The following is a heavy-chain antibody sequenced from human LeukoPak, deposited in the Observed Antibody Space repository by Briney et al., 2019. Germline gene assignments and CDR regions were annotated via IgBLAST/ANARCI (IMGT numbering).Heavy chain of an antibody. D-gene: IGHD1-26*01. CDR3: ARKTVGAKNWFDP. J-gene: IGHJ5*02. CDR1: GFTFSSYE. Sequence: GGSLRLSCAASGFTFSSYEMNWFRQAPGKGLEWASYISPSAGTIYYADSVKGRFTISRDNAKNSVYLLMNSLRAEDSAVYYCARKTVGAKNWFDPWGQGTLVTASS. CDR2: ISPSAGTI. V-gene: IGHV3-48*03.